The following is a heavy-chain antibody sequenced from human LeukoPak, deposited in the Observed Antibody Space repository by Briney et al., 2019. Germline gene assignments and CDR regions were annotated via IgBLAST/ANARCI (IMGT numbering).Heavy chain of an antibody. Sequence: SGTLSLTCTVSGGSISSYYWSWIRQPPGKGLEWIGYIYYSGSTNYNPSLKSRVTISVDTSKNQFSLKLSSVTAADTAVYYCARGGLVVVAAFDDWGQGTLVTVSS. D-gene: IGHD2-15*01. CDR1: GGSISSYY. CDR2: IYYSGST. V-gene: IGHV4-59*01. J-gene: IGHJ4*02. CDR3: ARGGLVVVAAFDD.